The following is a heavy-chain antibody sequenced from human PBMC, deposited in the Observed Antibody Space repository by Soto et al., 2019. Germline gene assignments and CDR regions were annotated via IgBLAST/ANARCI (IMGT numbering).Heavy chain of an antibody. D-gene: IGHD2-15*01. CDR1: GYTFTSYY. CDR2: IDPSGGST. CDR3: ARGKYCSGGSCYSGVAEGGSPPDY. V-gene: IGHV1-46*03. Sequence: QVQLVQSGAEVKKPGASVKVSCKASGYTFTSYYMHWVRQGPGQGLEWMGIIDPSGGSTSYAQKSQGGATLPRDTSTSTVYMELSSLRSEETAVYYCARGKYCSGGSCYSGVAEGGSPPDYWGQGTLVTVS. J-gene: IGHJ4*02.